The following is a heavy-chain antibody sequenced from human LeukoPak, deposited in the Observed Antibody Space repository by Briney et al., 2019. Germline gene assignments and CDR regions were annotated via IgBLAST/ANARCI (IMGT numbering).Heavy chain of an antibody. V-gene: IGHV3-48*03. D-gene: IGHD1-26*01. CDR3: ARVLMVGATTRAPDAFDI. J-gene: IGHJ3*02. CDR1: GFTFSSYE. Sequence: QPGGSLRLSCAASGFTFSSYEMNWVRQAPGKGLEWVSYISSSGSTIYYADSVKGRFTISRDNAKNSLYLQMNSLRAEDTAVYYCARVLMVGATTRAPDAFDIWGQGTMVTVSS. CDR2: ISSSGSTI.